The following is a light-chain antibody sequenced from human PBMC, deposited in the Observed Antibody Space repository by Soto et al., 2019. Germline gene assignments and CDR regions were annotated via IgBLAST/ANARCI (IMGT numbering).Light chain of an antibody. CDR1: QSVTSY. CDR2: DAS. CDR3: QQRSSLPLT. J-gene: IGKJ4*01. Sequence: IMLTLAAGSLSLSPGVRATLSCRASQSVTSYSAWYQQKPGQAPRLPIYDASNRATGIPARFSGSRSGTDFTLTIRSLEPEDFAVYWCQQRSSLPLTSGGGTMLDTK. V-gene: IGKV3-11*01.